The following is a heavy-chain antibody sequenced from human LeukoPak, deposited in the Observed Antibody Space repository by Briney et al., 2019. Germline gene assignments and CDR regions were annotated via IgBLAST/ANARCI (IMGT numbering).Heavy chain of an antibody. Sequence: GGSLRLSCAASGFTFSSYAMGWVRQAPGKGLEWVSAISGSGGSTYYADSVKGRFTLSRDDSRNTVYLQLNNLRVEDTAIYYCAKANWVSNADAVWWGQGTKVTLSS. D-gene: IGHD1-1*01. CDR3: AKANWVSNADAVW. J-gene: IGHJ4*02. CDR2: ISGSGGST. V-gene: IGHV3-23*01. CDR1: GFTFSSYA.